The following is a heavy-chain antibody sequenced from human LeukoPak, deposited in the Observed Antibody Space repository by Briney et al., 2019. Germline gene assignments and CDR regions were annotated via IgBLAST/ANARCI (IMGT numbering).Heavy chain of an antibody. CDR1: GGSISSSSYY. CDR2: ISYSGYT. Sequence: PSETLSLTCTVSGGSISSSSYYWGWIRQPPGKGLEWIGSISYSGYTYYNPSLKSRVTISVDTSRNQLSLKLSSVTAADTAVYYCARRIPSDWYFDYWGQGTLVTVSS. CDR3: ARRIPSDWYFDY. V-gene: IGHV4-39*01. D-gene: IGHD6-19*01. J-gene: IGHJ4*02.